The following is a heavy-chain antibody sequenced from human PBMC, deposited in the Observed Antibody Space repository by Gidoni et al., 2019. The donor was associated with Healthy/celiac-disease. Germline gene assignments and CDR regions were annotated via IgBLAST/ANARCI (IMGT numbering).Heavy chain of an antibody. CDR1: GFTFSSYC. CDR3: ARDRLRGLDY. V-gene: IGHV3-21*01. CDR2: ISSSSSYI. Sequence: EVQLVESGGGLVKPGGSLSLSCAASGFTFSSYCMNWVRQAPGKGLEWVSSISSSSSYIYYADSVKGRFTISRDNAKYSLYLQMNSLRAEDTAVYYCARDRLRGLDYWGQGTLVTVSS. J-gene: IGHJ4*02. D-gene: IGHD4-17*01.